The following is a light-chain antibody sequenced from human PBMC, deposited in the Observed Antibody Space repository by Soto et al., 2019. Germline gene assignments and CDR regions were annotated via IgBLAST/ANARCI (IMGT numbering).Light chain of an antibody. CDR1: QGITDY. Sequence: DIQMTQSPSSLSASVGDRVTITCRASQGITDYVAWYQQKPGKVPKLLIYGASTLQSGVPSRFSGSGSGTDFTLTIDSLQPEDVATYYCQKYNSAPLTFGGGTKVDIK. CDR3: QKYNSAPLT. V-gene: IGKV1-27*01. CDR2: GAS. J-gene: IGKJ4*01.